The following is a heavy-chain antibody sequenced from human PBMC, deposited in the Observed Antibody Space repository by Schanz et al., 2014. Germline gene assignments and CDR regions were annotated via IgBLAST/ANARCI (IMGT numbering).Heavy chain of an antibody. CDR2: ISGSGGDT. CDR1: GFTFSSYA. D-gene: IGHD4-17*01. Sequence: EVQLLESGGGLVQPGGSLRLSCAASGFTFSSYAMSWVRQAPGKGLEWVSAISGSGGDTYYADSVKGRFTISRDNSKNTLYLQMNSLKPEDTAVYYCARARLRGDGQNVDFDYWGQGTLVTVST. V-gene: IGHV3-23*01. J-gene: IGHJ4*02. CDR3: ARARLRGDGQNVDFDY.